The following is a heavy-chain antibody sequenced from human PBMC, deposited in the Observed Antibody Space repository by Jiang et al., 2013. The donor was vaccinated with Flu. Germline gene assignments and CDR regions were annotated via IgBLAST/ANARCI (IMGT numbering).Heavy chain of an antibody. V-gene: IGHV1-3*01. D-gene: IGHD3-16*01. CDR2: INAGNGNT. CDR1: GYTFTSYA. CDR3: ARRNPPGEYVFLKENKENNWFDP. J-gene: IGHJ5*02. Sequence: GAEVKKPGASVKVSCKASGYTFTSYAMHWVRQAPGQRLEWMGWINAGNGNTKYSQKFQGRVSITRDTSASTAYMELSSLRSEDTAVYYCARRNPPGEYVFLKENKENNWFDPWGQGTLVTVSS.